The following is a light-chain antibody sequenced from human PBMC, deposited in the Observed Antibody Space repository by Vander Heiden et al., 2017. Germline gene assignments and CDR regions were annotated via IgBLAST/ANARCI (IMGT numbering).Light chain of an antibody. CDR1: SSDVGGYHY. V-gene: IGLV2-14*03. Sequence: QSALTQPAPVSGSPGQSITISCTGTSSDVGGYHYVSWYQQHPGKAPKLMIYDVSNRPSGVSNRFSGSKSGNTASLTISGLQAEDEADYYCSSSTTSSTRLVFGGGTKVTVL. CDR2: DVS. J-gene: IGLJ2*01. CDR3: SSSTTSSTRLV.